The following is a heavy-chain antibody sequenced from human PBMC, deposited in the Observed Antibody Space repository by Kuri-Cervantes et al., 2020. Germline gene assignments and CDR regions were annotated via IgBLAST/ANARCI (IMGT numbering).Heavy chain of an antibody. V-gene: IGHV3-30*02. CDR3: ARDSGIAAAGTAWFDP. CDR1: GFTFSSYG. Sequence: GGSLRLSCAASGFTFSSYGMHWVRQAPGKGLEWVAFIRYDGSNKYYADSVKGRFTISRDNSKNTLYLQMNSLRSDDTAVYYCARDSGIAAAGTAWFDPWGQGTLVTVSS. CDR2: IRYDGSNK. J-gene: IGHJ5*02. D-gene: IGHD6-13*01.